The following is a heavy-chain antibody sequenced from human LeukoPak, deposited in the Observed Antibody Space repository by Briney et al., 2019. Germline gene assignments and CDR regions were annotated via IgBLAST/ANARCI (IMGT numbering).Heavy chain of an antibody. Sequence: PGGSLRLSCAASGLTFTNYAMHWVRQAPGKGLEWVAVISFDGTNKYYANSVQGRFTISRDNSKNTLYLQMNSLRAEDTALYFCARDMYDNGWSSFDYWGQGNLVTVSS. J-gene: IGHJ4*02. D-gene: IGHD3-10*01. V-gene: IGHV3-30-3*01. CDR3: ARDMYDNGWSSFDY. CDR1: GLTFTNYA. CDR2: ISFDGTNK.